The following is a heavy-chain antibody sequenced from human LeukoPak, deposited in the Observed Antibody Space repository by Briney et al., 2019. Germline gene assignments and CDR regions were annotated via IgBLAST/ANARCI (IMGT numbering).Heavy chain of an antibody. V-gene: IGHV3-66*01. CDR3: ARDYYDILTANRQTKSSYFDY. Sequence: GGSLRLSCVASGFTVSSNYMSWVRQAPGKGLEWVSVIYSGDNTYYVDSVKGRFTISRDSSKNTLYLQMNSLRAEDTAVYYCARDYYDILTANRQTKSSYFDYWGQGTLVTVSS. D-gene: IGHD3-9*01. CDR2: IYSGDNT. CDR1: GFTVSSNY. J-gene: IGHJ4*02.